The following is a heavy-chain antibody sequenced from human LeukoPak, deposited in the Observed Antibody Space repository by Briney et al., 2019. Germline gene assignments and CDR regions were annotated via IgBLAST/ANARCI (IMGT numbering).Heavy chain of an antibody. CDR3: ARGSGGSRYGMDV. CDR1: GFTFDDYG. V-gene: IGHV3-20*01. Sequence: GGSLRLSCAASGFTFDDYGMSWVRQAPGKGLEWVSGINWNGGSTGYADSVKGRFTISRGNAKNSPYLQMNSLRAEDTALYHCARGSGGSRYGMDVWGQGTTVTVSS. D-gene: IGHD2-15*01. J-gene: IGHJ6*02. CDR2: INWNGGST.